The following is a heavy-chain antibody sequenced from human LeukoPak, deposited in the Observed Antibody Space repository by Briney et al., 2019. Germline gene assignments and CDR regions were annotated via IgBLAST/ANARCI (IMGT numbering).Heavy chain of an antibody. Sequence: SETLSLTCTVSGGSMSHHWSWIRQSPGNGLEWIGYISHTASTNYNPSLKSRVTLSIDTSKSQLSFQLTSVTAADTAVYYCAREKSPERKTWLQLGAFDVWGQGTVVTVSS. CDR1: GGSMSHH. J-gene: IGHJ3*01. D-gene: IGHD5-24*01. V-gene: IGHV4-59*11. CDR3: AREKSPERKTWLQLGAFDV. CDR2: ISHTAST.